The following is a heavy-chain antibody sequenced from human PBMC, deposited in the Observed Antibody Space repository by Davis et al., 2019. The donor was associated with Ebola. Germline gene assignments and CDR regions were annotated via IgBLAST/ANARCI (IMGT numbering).Heavy chain of an antibody. D-gene: IGHD3-22*01. CDR3: ARQPLMVIYWFDP. CDR2: YYYTGST. V-gene: IGHV4-30-2*03. Sequence: MPSETLSLTCAVSGGFVSSGGYSWNWIRKPPGKGLEWIGYYYYTGSTYYNPSLKSRVSISVDKSKNQFSLKLSSVTAADTAVYYCARQPLMVIYWFDPWGQGTLVTVSS. J-gene: IGHJ5*02. CDR1: GGFVSSGGYS.